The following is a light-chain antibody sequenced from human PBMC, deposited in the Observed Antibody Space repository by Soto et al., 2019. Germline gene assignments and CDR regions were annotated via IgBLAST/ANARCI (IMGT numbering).Light chain of an antibody. Sequence: QSVLTQPPSASGTPGQRVTISCSGSNSNIGSNTVNWYQQLPGTAPKLLIYYDNLRPSGVPDRISGSKSRTSASLAISGLQSDDEADYYCAAWDDSMNGRVFGTGTKLTV. V-gene: IGLV1-44*01. J-gene: IGLJ1*01. CDR3: AAWDDSMNGRV. CDR1: NSNIGSNT. CDR2: YDN.